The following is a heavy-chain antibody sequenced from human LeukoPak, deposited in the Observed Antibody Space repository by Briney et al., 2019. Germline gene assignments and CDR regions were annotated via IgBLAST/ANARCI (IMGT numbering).Heavy chain of an antibody. CDR1: GFTFSSYW. V-gene: IGHV3-7*01. D-gene: IGHD6-25*01. CDR3: ASSSGYTLPPWY. Sequence: GGSLRLSCAGSGFTFSSYWMSWVRQAPGKGLEWVANIKQDGSEKSYVDSVKGRFTISRDNAKNSLYLQMNSLRADDTAVYYCASSSGYTLPPWYWGQGTLVTVSS. J-gene: IGHJ4*02. CDR2: IKQDGSEK.